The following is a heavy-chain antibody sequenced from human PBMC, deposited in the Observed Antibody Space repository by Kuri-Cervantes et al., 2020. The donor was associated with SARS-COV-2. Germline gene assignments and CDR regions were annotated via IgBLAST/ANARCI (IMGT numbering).Heavy chain of an antibody. J-gene: IGHJ6*03. V-gene: IGHV5-51*01. CDR3: ARHGWSASGARYNYYYHMDV. D-gene: IGHD3-3*01. Sequence: GESLKISCKSSGYSFTTYCIAWVRQKPGKGLEWMGTICPYDSTTTYGPSFQGQVTISVDKSVDTAYLQWNNLRAADTAMYYCARHGWSASGARYNYYYHMDVWGQGTTVTVSS. CDR1: GYSFTTYC. CDR2: ICPYDSTT.